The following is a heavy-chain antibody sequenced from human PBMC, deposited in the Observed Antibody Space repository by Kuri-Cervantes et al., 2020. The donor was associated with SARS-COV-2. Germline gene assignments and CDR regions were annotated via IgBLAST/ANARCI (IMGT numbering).Heavy chain of an antibody. CDR3: AGTLRFLEWFFDY. V-gene: IGHV4-30-4*08. J-gene: IGHJ4*02. CDR1: GGSISSGDYY. D-gene: IGHD3-3*01. CDR2: IYYSGST. Sequence: SETLSLTCTVSGGSISSGDYYWSWIRQPPGKGLEWIGYIYYSGSTYYNPSLKSRVTISVDTSENQFSLKLSSVTAADTAVYYCAGTLRFLEWFFDYWGQGTLVTVSS.